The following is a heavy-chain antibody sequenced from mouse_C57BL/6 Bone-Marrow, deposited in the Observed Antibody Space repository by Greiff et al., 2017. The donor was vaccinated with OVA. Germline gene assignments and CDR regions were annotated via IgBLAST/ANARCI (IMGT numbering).Heavy chain of an antibody. Sequence: VQLQQSGAELVKPGASVKLSCTASGFNIKDYYMHWVKQRTEQGLEWIGRIDPEDGETKYAPNFQGKATITADTSSNTAYLQLSSLTSEDTAVYYCARGLGSSGPAWFAYWGQGTLVTVSA. CDR3: ARGLGSSGPAWFAY. CDR1: GFNIKDYY. D-gene: IGHD3-2*02. J-gene: IGHJ3*01. CDR2: IDPEDGET. V-gene: IGHV14-2*01.